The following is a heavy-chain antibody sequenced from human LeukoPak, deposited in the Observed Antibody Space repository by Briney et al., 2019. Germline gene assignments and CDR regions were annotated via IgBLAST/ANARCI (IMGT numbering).Heavy chain of an antibody. CDR3: ARGAPYYYDSSGYLFDY. Sequence: SETPSLTCTVSGGSINSYYWSWIRQPPGKGLEWIGYIYYSGSTNYNPSLKSRVTISVDTSKNQFSLKLSSVTAADTAVYYCARGAPYYYDSSGYLFDYWGQGTLVTVSS. CDR2: IYYSGST. J-gene: IGHJ4*02. CDR1: GGSINSYY. V-gene: IGHV4-59*01. D-gene: IGHD3-22*01.